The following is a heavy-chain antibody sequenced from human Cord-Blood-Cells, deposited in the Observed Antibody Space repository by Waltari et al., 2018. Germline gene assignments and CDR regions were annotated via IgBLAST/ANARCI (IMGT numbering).Heavy chain of an antibody. Sequence: QVQLQQWGAGLLKPSETLSLTCAVYGGSFSGYYWSWIRQPPGKGLEWIGEINHNGSTNSTPSLKSRVTISVDTSKNQFSRKLSSVTAADTAVYYCARDYENPHDAFDIWGQGTMVTVSS. CDR3: ARDYENPHDAFDI. D-gene: IGHD3-3*01. J-gene: IGHJ3*02. CDR1: GGSFSGYY. CDR2: INHNGST. V-gene: IGHV4-34*01.